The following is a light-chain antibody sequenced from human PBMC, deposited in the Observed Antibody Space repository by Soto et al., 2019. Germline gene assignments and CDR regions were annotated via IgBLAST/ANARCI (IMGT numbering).Light chain of an antibody. CDR1: QDVSSSY. CDR2: GTS. CDR3: QQYGSSPLT. V-gene: IGKV3-20*01. J-gene: IGKJ4*01. Sequence: EIVLTQSPGTLSLSPGERATLSCRASQDVSSSYLAWYQQKLGQAPRLLMYGTSNRATGIPDRFSGSGSGTDFTLTISRLEPEDFAVYYCQQYGSSPLTFGGGTKVDIK.